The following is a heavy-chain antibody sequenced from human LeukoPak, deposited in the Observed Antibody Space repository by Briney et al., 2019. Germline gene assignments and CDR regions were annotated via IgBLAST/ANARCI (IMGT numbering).Heavy chain of an antibody. Sequence: PGGSLRLSCAASGFTFSSYSMNWVRQAPGKGLEWVSSINSSSSYIYYADSVKGRFTISRDNAKNSLYLQMNSLRAEDTAVYYCARVPGYSSSWYISYYYYYYMDVWGKGTTVTVSS. J-gene: IGHJ6*03. V-gene: IGHV3-21*01. CDR1: GFTFSSYS. CDR2: INSSSSYI. CDR3: ARVPGYSSSWYISYYYYYYMDV. D-gene: IGHD6-13*01.